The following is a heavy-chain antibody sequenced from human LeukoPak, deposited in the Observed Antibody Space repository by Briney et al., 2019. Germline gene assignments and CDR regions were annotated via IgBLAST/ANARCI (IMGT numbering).Heavy chain of an antibody. V-gene: IGHV3-23*01. J-gene: IGHJ4*02. CDR3: AKERDYGPADY. D-gene: IGHD4/OR15-4a*01. Sequence: GGSLRLSCAASGFIFNKHAMSWVRQAPGKGLEWVSGLSGSGGSTDYADSVKGRFTVSRDNSKNTLFLQMNSLRAEETAIYYCAKERDYGPADYWGQGTLVTVSS. CDR2: LSGSGGST. CDR1: GFIFNKHA.